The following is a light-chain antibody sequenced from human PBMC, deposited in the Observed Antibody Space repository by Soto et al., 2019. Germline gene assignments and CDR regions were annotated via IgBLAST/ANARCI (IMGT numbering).Light chain of an antibody. CDR2: GNS. CDR1: SPNIGAGYD. V-gene: IGLV1-40*01. CDR3: QSYDSSLSGSRV. J-gene: IGLJ1*01. Sequence: SVLTPPPPMSGGPGQRGTLSSPGGSPNIGAGYDVHWYQQLPGTAPKLLIYGNSNRPSGVPDRFSGSKSGTSASLAITGLQAGDEADYYCQSYDSSLSGSRVFGTGTKVTVL.